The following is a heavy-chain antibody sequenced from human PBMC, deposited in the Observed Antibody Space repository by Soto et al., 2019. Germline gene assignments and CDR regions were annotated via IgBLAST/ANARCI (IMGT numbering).Heavy chain of an antibody. CDR3: ANVGPDCSSTSCYFFHYYYGMDV. CDR2: ISGSGGSK. D-gene: IGHD2-2*01. Sequence: GGSLRLSCAASGFTFSSYAMSWVRQAPGKGLEWVSAISGSGGSKYYADSVKGRFTISRDNSKNTLYLQMNSLIAEDTAVYYCANVGPDCSSTSCYFFHYYYGMDVWGQGTTVTVSS. CDR1: GFTFSSYA. J-gene: IGHJ6*02. V-gene: IGHV3-23*01.